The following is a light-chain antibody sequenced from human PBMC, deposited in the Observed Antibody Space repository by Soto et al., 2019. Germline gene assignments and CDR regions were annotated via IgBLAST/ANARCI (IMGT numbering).Light chain of an antibody. Sequence: MLTQPHSVSESPGKTVTISCTRSSGSIASNYVQWYQQRPGSAPTTVIYEDNQRPSGVPDRFSGSIDSSSNSASLTISGLKTEDEADYYCQSYDSSNHVVFGGGTKLTVL. CDR2: EDN. CDR3: QSYDSSNHVV. CDR1: SGSIASNY. J-gene: IGLJ2*01. V-gene: IGLV6-57*04.